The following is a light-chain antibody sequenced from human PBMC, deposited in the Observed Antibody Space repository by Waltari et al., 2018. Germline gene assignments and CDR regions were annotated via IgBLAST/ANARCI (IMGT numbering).Light chain of an antibody. CDR3: QHYLRLPAT. Sequence: EIVLTQSPGTLSLSPGERATLSCRASQSVTRTLAWYQQTPGQAPRRLIYGASNRATGIPDRFSGSGSGTDFSLTISRLEPEDFAVYYCQHYLRLPATFGQGTKVEIK. CDR1: QSVTRT. V-gene: IGKV3-20*01. CDR2: GAS. J-gene: IGKJ1*01.